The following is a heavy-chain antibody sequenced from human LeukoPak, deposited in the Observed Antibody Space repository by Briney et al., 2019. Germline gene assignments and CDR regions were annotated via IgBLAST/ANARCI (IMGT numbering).Heavy chain of an antibody. Sequence: PSETLSLSCTLSGGSISSYYWSCVWHRPGKGLEWIWYIYYSGSTNYNPSLKSRLTITVDTSKNQFSLKLSSVTAADAAVYYYARLGYCGGDCSYFDYWGQGTLVTVSS. CDR3: ARLGYCGGDCSYFDY. J-gene: IGHJ4*02. D-gene: IGHD2-21*02. V-gene: IGHV4-59*08. CDR1: GGSISSYY. CDR2: IYYSGST.